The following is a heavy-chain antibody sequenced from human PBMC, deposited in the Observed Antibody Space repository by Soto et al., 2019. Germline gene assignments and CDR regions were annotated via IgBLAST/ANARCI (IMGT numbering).Heavy chain of an antibody. CDR3: ARDVMASGIAARPAYYYYGMDV. J-gene: IGHJ6*02. V-gene: IGHV3-30-3*01. CDR2: ISYDGSNK. D-gene: IGHD6-6*01. Sequence: QVQLVESGGGVVQPGRSLRLSCAASGFTFSSYAMHWVRQAPGKGLGWVAVISYDGSNKYYADSVRGRFTISRDNSKNTLYLQMNSLRAEDTAVYYCARDVMASGIAARPAYYYYGMDVWGQGTTVTVSS. CDR1: GFTFSSYA.